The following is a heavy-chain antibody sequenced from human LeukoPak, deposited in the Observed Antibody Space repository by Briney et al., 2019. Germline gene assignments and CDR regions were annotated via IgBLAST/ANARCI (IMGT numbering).Heavy chain of an antibody. J-gene: IGHJ4*02. CDR1: GYPLSDGHV. V-gene: IGHV4-38-2*02. CDR2: VHHSGNT. CDR3: ARINWTPDS. D-gene: IGHD1-1*01. Sequence: SETLSLTCSVSGYPLSDGHVWAWIRQPPGKGLEWIGTVHHSGNTYYNPSLQSRVTVSVDTSRNQFSLRLTSVTAADTGAYYCARINWTPDSWGQGTLVTVSS.